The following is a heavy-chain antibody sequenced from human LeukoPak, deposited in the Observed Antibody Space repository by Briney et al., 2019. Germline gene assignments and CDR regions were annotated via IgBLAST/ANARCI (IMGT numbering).Heavy chain of an antibody. CDR3: AKVADYYDSSGYYFGY. J-gene: IGHJ4*02. CDR1: GFTFSSYA. CDR2: ISGSGGST. V-gene: IGHV3-23*01. D-gene: IGHD3-22*01. Sequence: GGTLRLSCAASGFTFSSYAMSWVRQAPGKGLEWVSAISGSGGSTYYADSVKGRFTISRDNSKNTLYLQMNSLRAEDTAVYYCAKVADYYDSSGYYFGYWGQGTLVTVSS.